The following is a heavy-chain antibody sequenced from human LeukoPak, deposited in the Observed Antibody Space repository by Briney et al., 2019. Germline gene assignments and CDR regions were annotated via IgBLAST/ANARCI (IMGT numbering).Heavy chain of an antibody. D-gene: IGHD3-22*01. CDR3: GRQADSSGYDFYY. V-gene: IGHV5-51*01. J-gene: IGHJ4*02. Sequence: GESLKISCKGSGYSFTSYWIGWVRQMPGKGLEWMGFIYPGDSDTRYSPSSQGQVTISADKSISTAYLQWSSLKASDTVIYYGGRQADSSGYDFYYWGQGTLVTVSS. CDR1: GYSFTSYW. CDR2: IYPGDSDT.